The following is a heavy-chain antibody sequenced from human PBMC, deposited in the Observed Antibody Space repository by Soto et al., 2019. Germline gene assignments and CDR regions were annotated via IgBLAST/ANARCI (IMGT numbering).Heavy chain of an antibody. Sequence: GGSLRLSCAASGFTFSDSYMSWIRQAPGKGLEWVSYISSSDSIIYYSDSVKGRFIISRDNAKNSLYLQMNSLRAEDTAVYYCARGLGYYDSSGYFDYWGQGTLVTVSS. J-gene: IGHJ4*02. V-gene: IGHV3-11*01. CDR3: ARGLGYYDSSGYFDY. CDR2: ISSSDSII. D-gene: IGHD3-22*01. CDR1: GFTFSDSY.